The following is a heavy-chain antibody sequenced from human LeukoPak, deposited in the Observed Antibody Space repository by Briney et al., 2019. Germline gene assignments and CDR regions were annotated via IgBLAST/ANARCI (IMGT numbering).Heavy chain of an antibody. J-gene: IGHJ4*02. V-gene: IGHV1-2*02. Sequence: ASVKVSCKASGYTFTGYYMHWVRQAPGQGLAWMGWINPNSGGTNYAQKFQGRVTMTRDTSISTAYMELSRLRSDDTAVYYCAREIPGSYYFDYWGQGTLVTVSS. CDR2: INPNSGGT. D-gene: IGHD3-10*01. CDR1: GYTFTGYY. CDR3: AREIPGSYYFDY.